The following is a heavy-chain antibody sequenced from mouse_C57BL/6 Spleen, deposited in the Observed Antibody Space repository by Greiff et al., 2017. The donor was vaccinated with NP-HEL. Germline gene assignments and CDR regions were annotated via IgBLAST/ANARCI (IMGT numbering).Heavy chain of an antibody. D-gene: IGHD4-1*01. J-gene: IGHJ2*01. CDR3: ARDRKLGYFDY. CDR2: ISDGGSYT. V-gene: IGHV5-4*01. CDR1: GFTFSSYA. Sequence: DVMLVESGGGLVKPGGSLKLSCAASGFTFSSYAMSWVRQTPEKRLEWVATISDGGSYTYYPDNVKGRFTISRDNAKNNLYLQMSHLKSEDTAMYYCARDRKLGYFDYWGQGTTLTVSS.